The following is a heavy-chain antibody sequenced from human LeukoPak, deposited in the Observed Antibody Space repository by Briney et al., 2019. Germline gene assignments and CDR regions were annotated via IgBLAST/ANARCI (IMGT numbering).Heavy chain of an antibody. CDR3: ARLVRIVVVPAAIRYYYYGMDV. V-gene: IGHV4-34*01. D-gene: IGHD2-2*02. CDR1: GGSFSGYY. Sequence: SETLSLTCAVYGGSFSGYYWSWIRQPPGKGLEWTGEINHSGSTNYNPSPKSRVTISVDTSKNQFSLKLSSVTAADTAVYYCARLVRIVVVPAAIRYYYYGMDVWGQGTTVTVSS. J-gene: IGHJ6*02. CDR2: INHSGST.